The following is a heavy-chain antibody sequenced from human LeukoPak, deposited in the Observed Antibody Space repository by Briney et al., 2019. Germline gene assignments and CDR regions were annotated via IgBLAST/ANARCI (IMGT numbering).Heavy chain of an antibody. D-gene: IGHD6-13*01. CDR3: ARDLFSWLYYYYYGMDV. V-gene: IGHV1-18*01. CDR1: GYTFTSYG. Sequence: ASVKVSCKASGYTFTSYGISWVRQAPGQGLEWMGWISAYNGNTNYAQKLQGRVTMTTDTSTSTAYMELRSLRSDDTAVYYCARDLFSWLYYYYYGMDVWGQGTTVTVSS. J-gene: IGHJ6*02. CDR2: ISAYNGNT.